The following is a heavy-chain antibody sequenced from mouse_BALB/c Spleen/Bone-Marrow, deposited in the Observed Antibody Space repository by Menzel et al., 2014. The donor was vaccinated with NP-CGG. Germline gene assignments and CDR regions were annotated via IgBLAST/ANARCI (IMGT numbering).Heavy chain of an antibody. CDR1: GYTFTSYW. Sequence: VQLQQSGAELAKPGASVKMSCKASGYTFTSYWMHWVKQRPGQGLEWIGYINPSTGYTEYNQKFKDKATLTADKSSSTAYMQLSGLTSEDSAVYYCARGNYEAMDYWGQGTSVTVSS. D-gene: IGHD2-1*01. V-gene: IGHV1-7*01. CDR2: INPSTGYT. CDR3: ARGNYEAMDY. J-gene: IGHJ4*01.